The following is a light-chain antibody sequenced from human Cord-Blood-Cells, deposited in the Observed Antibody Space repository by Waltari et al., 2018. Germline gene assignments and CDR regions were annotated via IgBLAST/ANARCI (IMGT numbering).Light chain of an antibody. V-gene: IGLV2-14*01. Sequence: QSALTQPPSVSGSPGQSTTISSLGTSSDVGGYNYVSCYQQHPGKAPKLMIYDVIKRPSGVSNRFSGSKSGNTASLTISGLQAEDEADYYCSSYTSSSTFYVVFGGGTKLTVL. J-gene: IGLJ2*01. CDR2: DVI. CDR3: SSYTSSSTFYVV. CDR1: SSDVGGYNY.